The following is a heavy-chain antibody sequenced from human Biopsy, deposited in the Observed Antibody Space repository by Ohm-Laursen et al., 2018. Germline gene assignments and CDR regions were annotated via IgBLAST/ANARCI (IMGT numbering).Heavy chain of an antibody. CDR2: ISYTGGN. Sequence: SETLSSTCTVSGVSISGYHWSWIRQSPGQGLEWLAYISYTGGNSSNPSLNGRATMSLDTSKNQFFLRLIYVTAADTAVYYCARMPHFDYWGQEILVTVSS. CDR1: GVSISGYH. V-gene: IGHV4-59*01. D-gene: IGHD2-2*01. CDR3: ARMPHFDY. J-gene: IGHJ4*02.